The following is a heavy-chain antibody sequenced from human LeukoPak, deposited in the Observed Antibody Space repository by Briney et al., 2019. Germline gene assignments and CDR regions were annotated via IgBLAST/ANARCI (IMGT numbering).Heavy chain of an antibody. CDR1: GGSFSSYY. CDR2: INHSGTT. V-gene: IGHV4-34*01. J-gene: IGHJ5*02. Sequence: SETLSLTCAVYGGSFSSYYWSWIRQSPGKGLEWIGEINHSGTTKYNPSLKSRVTISVDTPQNQFSLRFSSVTAADTAVYYCTRNNWFDPWGQGTLVTVSS. CDR3: TRNNWFDP.